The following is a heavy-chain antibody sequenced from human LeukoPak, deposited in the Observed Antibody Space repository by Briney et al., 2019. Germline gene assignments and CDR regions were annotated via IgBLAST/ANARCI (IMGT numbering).Heavy chain of an antibody. CDR1: GFPFSDYV. CDR3: AKDRSCTNHLCHGDFDY. V-gene: IGHV3-23*01. CDR2: ISGIGGDT. J-gene: IGHJ4*02. Sequence: PGGSLRLSCAASGFPFSDYVMSWVRQAPGRGREGGSGISGIGGDTYYANSVKGRFTISRDNSKNTLYLQMNSLRAEDTAVYYCAKDRSCTNHLCHGDFDYWGQGTLVTVSS. D-gene: IGHD2-8*01.